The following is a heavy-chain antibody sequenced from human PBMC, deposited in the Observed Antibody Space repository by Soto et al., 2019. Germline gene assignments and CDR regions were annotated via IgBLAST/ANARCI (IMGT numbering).Heavy chain of an antibody. V-gene: IGHV1-18*01. CDR3: ARDQGEYFDWLRLSSDY. D-gene: IGHD3-9*01. CDR2: ISAYNGNT. J-gene: IGHJ4*02. Sequence: GASVKVSCKASGYTFTSYGISWVRQAPGQGLEWMGWISAYNGNTNYAQKLQGRVTMTTDTSTSTAYMELRSLRSDDTAVYYCARDQGEYFDWLRLSSDYWGQGTLVTVSS. CDR1: GYTFTSYG.